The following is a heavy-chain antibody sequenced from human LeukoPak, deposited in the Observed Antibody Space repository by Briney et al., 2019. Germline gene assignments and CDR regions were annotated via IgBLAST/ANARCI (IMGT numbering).Heavy chain of an antibody. CDR3: ETDFNWAWNY. J-gene: IGHJ4*02. V-gene: IGHV3-30*02. CDR1: GFRLSTYG. Sequence: PGGSLRLSCVVSGFRLSTYGMHWVRQAPGKGLEWVSFIRNVGNDKYYAQSVKGRFTISRDDSKNTQYLQMNSLRGEDTAVYYCETDFNWAWNYWGQGTLVTVSS. CDR2: IRNVGNDK. D-gene: IGHD7-27*01.